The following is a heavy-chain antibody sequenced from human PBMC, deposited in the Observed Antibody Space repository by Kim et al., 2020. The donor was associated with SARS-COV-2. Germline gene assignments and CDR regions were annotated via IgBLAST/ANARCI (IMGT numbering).Heavy chain of an antibody. CDR3: ARGAVVSYYFDY. D-gene: IGHD2-21*01. Sequence: YYADSVKGPFTISRDNARNSLYLQLNILTDEDTAVYYCARGAVVSYYFDYWSQGTLVAVSS. J-gene: IGHJ4*02. V-gene: IGHV3-48*02.